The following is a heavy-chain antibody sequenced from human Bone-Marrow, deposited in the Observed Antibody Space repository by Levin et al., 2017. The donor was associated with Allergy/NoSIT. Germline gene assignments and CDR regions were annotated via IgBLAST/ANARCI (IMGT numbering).Heavy chain of an antibody. CDR1: GYTFTSYG. J-gene: IGHJ6*02. CDR2: ISAYNGNT. Sequence: GASVKVSCKASGYTFTSYGISWVRQAPGQGLEWMGWISAYNGNTNYAQKLQGRVTMTTDTSTSTAYMELRSLRSDDTAVYYCARDKYYYGSGSYYKRSGYYYGMDVWGQGTTVTVSS. D-gene: IGHD3-10*01. CDR3: ARDKYYYGSGSYYKRSGYYYGMDV. V-gene: IGHV1-18*01.